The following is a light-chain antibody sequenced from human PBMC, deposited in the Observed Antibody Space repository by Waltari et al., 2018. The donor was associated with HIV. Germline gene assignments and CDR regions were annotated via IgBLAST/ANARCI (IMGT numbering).Light chain of an antibody. J-gene: IGLJ1*01. Sequence: QSLLTQPPSVSGAPGQRVTISCTGSSSNIASGYNVHWFQQLPGTAPKRLIYGSSNRPSGVPDRFSGSKSGTSASLAITGLQAEDEADYYCQSYDSSLSIVFGTGTKVTVL. CDR3: QSYDSSLSIV. CDR2: GSS. CDR1: SSNIASGYN. V-gene: IGLV1-40*01.